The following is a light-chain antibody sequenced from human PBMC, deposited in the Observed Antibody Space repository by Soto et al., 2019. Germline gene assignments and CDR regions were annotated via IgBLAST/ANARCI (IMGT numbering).Light chain of an antibody. CDR3: QTWGTGLLV. V-gene: IGLV4-69*01. Sequence: QPVLTQSPSASASLGASVKLTCTLSSGHSSYAIAWHRQQPEKGPRYLMKLNSDGSHSKGDGIPDRFSGSSSGAERYLTISSLQSEDEADYYCQTWGTGLLVFGGGTKLTVL. J-gene: IGLJ3*02. CDR2: LNSDGSH. CDR1: SGHSSYA.